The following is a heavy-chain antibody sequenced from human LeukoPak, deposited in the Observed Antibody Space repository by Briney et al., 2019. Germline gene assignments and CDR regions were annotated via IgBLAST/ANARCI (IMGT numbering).Heavy chain of an antibody. D-gene: IGHD2-15*01. V-gene: IGHV1-2*02. CDR2: INPNSGGT. J-gene: IGHJ5*02. CDR1: GYTFTGYY. CDR3: ARDTDYSNWFDP. Sequence: ASVKVSCKASGYTFTGYYMHWVRQAPGQGLEWMGWINPNSGGTNYAQKLQGRVTMTTDTSTSTAYMELRSLRSDDTAVYYCARDTDYSNWFDPWGQGTLVTVSS.